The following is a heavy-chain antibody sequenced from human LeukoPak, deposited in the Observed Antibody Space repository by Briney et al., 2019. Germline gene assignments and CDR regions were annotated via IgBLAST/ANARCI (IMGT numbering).Heavy chain of an antibody. CDR1: GFTFSSYW. Sequence: GGSLRLSCAASGFTFSSYWMTWVRQALGKGLEWVAIIKGDGSQTYYVDSVKGRFTISRDNTENSLYLQMNSLRAEDTAVYYCARDAGRYCSGGSCHIGYYFDYWGQGTLVTVSS. V-gene: IGHV3-7*01. CDR3: ARDAGRYCSGGSCHIGYYFDY. J-gene: IGHJ4*02. D-gene: IGHD2-15*01. CDR2: IKGDGSQT.